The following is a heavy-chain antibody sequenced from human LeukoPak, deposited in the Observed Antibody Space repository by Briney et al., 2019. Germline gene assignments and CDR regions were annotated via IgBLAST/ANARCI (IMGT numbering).Heavy chain of an antibody. D-gene: IGHD2-15*01. CDR3: AREITPESGAFDI. CDR1: GGSISSGSYY. CDR2: IYTSGST. Sequence: SETLSLTCTVSGGSISSGSYYWSWMRQPAGKGLEWIGRIYTSGSTNYNPSLKSRVTISVDTSKNQFSLKLSSVTAADTAVYYCAREITPESGAFDIWGQGTMVTVSS. V-gene: IGHV4-61*02. J-gene: IGHJ3*02.